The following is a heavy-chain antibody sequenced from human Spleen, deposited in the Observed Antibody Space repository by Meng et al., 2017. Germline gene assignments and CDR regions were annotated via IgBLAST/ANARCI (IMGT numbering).Heavy chain of an antibody. D-gene: IGHD4-11*01. V-gene: IGHV4-31*03. Sequence: QVQRAESGAGLVKPSQTLSLPCTVSGGSMSSGGYYWSWIRQHPGKGLEWIGYIYYSGSTYYNPSLKSRVTISVDTSKNQFSLKLSSVTAADTAVYYCARGPTTMAHDFDYWGQGTLVTVSS. CDR2: IYYSGST. CDR1: GGSMSSGGYY. J-gene: IGHJ4*02. CDR3: ARGPTTMAHDFDY.